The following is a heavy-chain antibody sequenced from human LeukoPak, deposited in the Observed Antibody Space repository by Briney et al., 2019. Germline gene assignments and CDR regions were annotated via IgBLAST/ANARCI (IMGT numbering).Heavy chain of an antibody. CDR1: GYSISSGYY. Sequence: ASETLALTCTVSGYSISSGYYWGWIRQPPGKGLEWIGSIYHSGSTYYNPSLKSRVTISVDTSKNQFSLKLSSVTAADTAVYYCASSGDSSGYFNYWGQGTLVTVSS. CDR3: ASSGDSSGYFNY. J-gene: IGHJ4*02. CDR2: IYHSGST. D-gene: IGHD3-22*01. V-gene: IGHV4-38-2*02.